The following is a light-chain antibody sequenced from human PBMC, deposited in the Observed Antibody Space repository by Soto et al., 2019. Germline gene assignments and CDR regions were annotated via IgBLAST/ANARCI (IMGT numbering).Light chain of an antibody. CDR1: QTFRNR. V-gene: IGKV3-11*01. Sequence: EIVLTQSPVTLSLSPGERATLSCRASQTFRNRLAWYQQKPGQPPRLLIYDGYYRSTVTPPRFSGSGSGTDFTLTISSLETEDSAVYYWKQRNMWPITFGQGTRLEIK. CDR3: KQRNMWPIT. CDR2: DGY. J-gene: IGKJ5*01.